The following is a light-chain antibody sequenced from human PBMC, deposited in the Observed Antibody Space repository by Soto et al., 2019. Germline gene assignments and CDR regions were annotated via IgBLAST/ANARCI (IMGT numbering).Light chain of an antibody. J-gene: IGKJ5*01. V-gene: IGKV2-30*01. CDR2: KVS. Sequence: SVLALSLTQGQPASISCRSSRSLVYSDGDIYLSWFQQGPGQSPRRLIYKVSNRDSGLPDRFSGSVSGTDFTLNSSRVEAEDVGVHSCMQGSHSPITFGQGTRLEIK. CDR1: RSLVYSDGDIY. CDR3: MQGSHSPIT.